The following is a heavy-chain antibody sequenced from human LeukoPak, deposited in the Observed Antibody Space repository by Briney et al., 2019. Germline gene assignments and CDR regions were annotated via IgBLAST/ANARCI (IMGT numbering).Heavy chain of an antibody. J-gene: IGHJ4*02. D-gene: IGHD6-19*01. CDR3: ARGGIAVAGTFETFDY. V-gene: IGHV4-59*01. CDR1: GDPISSYY. CDR2: IDYSGST. Sequence: SETLSLTCTVSGDPISSYYWSWIRQPPGKGLEWIGYIDYSGSTNYNPSLKSRVTISVDTSKNQFSLKLSSVTAADTAVYYCARGGIAVAGTFETFDYWAREPWSPSPQ.